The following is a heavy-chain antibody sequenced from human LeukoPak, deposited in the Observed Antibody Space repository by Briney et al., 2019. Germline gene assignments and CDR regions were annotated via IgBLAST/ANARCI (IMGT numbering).Heavy chain of an antibody. D-gene: IGHD6-13*01. CDR2: INWNGGST. CDR1: GFTFDDYG. Sequence: GGSLRLSCAASGFTFDDYGMSWVRQAPGKGLEWVSGINWNGGSTGYADSVKGRFTISRDNAKNSLYLQMNSLRAEDTALYYCARDKLRGIAGQDDAFDIWGQGTMVTVSS. CDR3: ARDKLRGIAGQDDAFDI. J-gene: IGHJ3*02. V-gene: IGHV3-20*04.